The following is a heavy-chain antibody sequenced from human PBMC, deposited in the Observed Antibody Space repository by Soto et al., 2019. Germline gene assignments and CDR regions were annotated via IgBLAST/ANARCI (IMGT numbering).Heavy chain of an antibody. CDR1: GYTFTSYG. CDR3: ARSIVVVTALDY. Sequence: GASVKVSCKASGYTFTSYGMHWVREAPGQRLEWMGWINAGNGNTKYSQKFQGRVTITRDTSASTAYMELSSLRSEDTAVYYCARSIVVVTALDYWGQGTLVTVSS. V-gene: IGHV1-3*01. D-gene: IGHD2-21*02. CDR2: INAGNGNT. J-gene: IGHJ4*02.